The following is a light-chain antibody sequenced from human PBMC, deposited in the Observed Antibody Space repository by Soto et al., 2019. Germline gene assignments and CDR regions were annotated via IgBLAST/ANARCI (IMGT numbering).Light chain of an antibody. Sequence: EVVMTQSPATLSMSPGERATLSCRASQSVGTNLAWYQQKPGQSPRLLMYGASTRATGIPARFSGSGSGTEYTLTISGLQSEDFAVYYCLQYNKWPLRTFGQGTKVDIK. CDR3: LQYNKWPLRT. J-gene: IGKJ1*01. CDR2: GAS. CDR1: QSVGTN. V-gene: IGKV3-15*01.